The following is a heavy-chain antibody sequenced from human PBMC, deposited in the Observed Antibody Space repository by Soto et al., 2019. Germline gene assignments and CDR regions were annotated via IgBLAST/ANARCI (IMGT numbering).Heavy chain of an antibody. CDR3: ARDRLRGYDSSGFYS. J-gene: IGHJ4*02. V-gene: IGHV1-18*01. D-gene: IGHD3-22*01. CDR1: FSTFPSSG. Sequence: ASVKVSCKASFSTFPSSGINWVRQAPGQGLEWMGWINPSDGNRNFAQKFEDRVTMTTATSTNTVFLELRSLKSDDTAIYYCARDRLRGYDSSGFYSWGQGTMVTVSS. CDR2: INPSDGNR.